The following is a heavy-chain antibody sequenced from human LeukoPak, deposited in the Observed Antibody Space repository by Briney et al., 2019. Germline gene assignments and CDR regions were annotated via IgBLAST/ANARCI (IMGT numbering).Heavy chain of an antibody. D-gene: IGHD2-2*01. Sequence: SETLSLTCAVYGGSFNGYYWSWIRQPPGKGLEWIGEINHSGSTNYNPSLKSRVTISVDTSKNQFSLKLSSVTAADTAVYYCARDCSSSSCYLGYWGQGTLVTVSS. J-gene: IGHJ4*02. V-gene: IGHV4-34*01. CDR1: GGSFNGYY. CDR2: INHSGST. CDR3: ARDCSSSSCYLGY.